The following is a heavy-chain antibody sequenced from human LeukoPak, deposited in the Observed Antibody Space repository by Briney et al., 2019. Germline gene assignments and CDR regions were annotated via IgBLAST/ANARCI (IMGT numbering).Heavy chain of an antibody. V-gene: IGHV3-53*01. CDR3: ARSPHYYDSSGYPLAVDY. CDR1: GFTVSSNY. CDR2: IYSGGST. Sequence: GGSLRLSCAASGFTVSSNYMSWVRKAPGKGLEWVSVIYSGGSTYYADSVKGRFTISRDNSKNTLYLQMNSLRAEDTAVYYCARSPHYYDSSGYPLAVDYWGQGTLVTVSS. J-gene: IGHJ4*02. D-gene: IGHD3-22*01.